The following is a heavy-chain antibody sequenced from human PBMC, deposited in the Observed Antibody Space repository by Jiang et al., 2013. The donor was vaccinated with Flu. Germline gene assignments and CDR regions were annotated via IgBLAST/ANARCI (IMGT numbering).Heavy chain of an antibody. CDR2: IYYSGSA. Sequence: KPSETLSLTCSVSGGSMSSYYWSWIRQPPGKGLEWIGYIYYSGSANYNPSLKSRVTISIDTSKNQFSLKLNSVTAADTAVYYCATFRLGLTGSDYWGQGTLVTVSS. V-gene: IGHV4-59*08. CDR3: ATFRLGLTGSDY. J-gene: IGHJ4*02. D-gene: IGHD3-9*01. CDR1: GGSMSSYY.